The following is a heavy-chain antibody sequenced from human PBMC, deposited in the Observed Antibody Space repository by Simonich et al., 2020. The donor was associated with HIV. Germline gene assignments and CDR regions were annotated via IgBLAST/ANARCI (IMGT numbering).Heavy chain of an antibody. D-gene: IGHD5-12*01. CDR3: ARHSGYADAFDI. Sequence: QVQLQQWGAGLLKPSETLSLTCAVYGGSSRGYYWSWVRQPPGKGLEWSGDIDDRGSPNYSPSLKSRVTISLDTSKNQFSLKLSSVTAADTAVYYCARHSGYADAFDIWGQGTMITVSS. CDR1: GGSSRGYY. V-gene: IGHV4-34*01. CDR2: IDDRGSP. J-gene: IGHJ3*02.